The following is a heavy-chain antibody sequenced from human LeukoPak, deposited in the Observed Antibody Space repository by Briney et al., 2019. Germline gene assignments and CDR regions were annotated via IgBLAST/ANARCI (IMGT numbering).Heavy chain of an antibody. Sequence: SVKVSCKASGGTFSSYAISWVRQAPGQGLEWMGGIIPIFGTANYAQKFQGRVTITTDESTSTAYVELSSLRSEDTAVYYCASLALPIFTMVRGVIIGPLDYWGQGTLVTVSS. V-gene: IGHV1-69*05. J-gene: IGHJ4*02. CDR2: IIPIFGTA. CDR3: ASLALPIFTMVRGVIIGPLDY. CDR1: GGTFSSYA. D-gene: IGHD3-10*01.